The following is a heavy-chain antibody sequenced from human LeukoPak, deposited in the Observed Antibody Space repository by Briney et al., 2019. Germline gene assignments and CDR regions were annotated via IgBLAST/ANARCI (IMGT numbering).Heavy chain of an antibody. V-gene: IGHV4-34*01. CDR1: GGSFSGYY. CDR2: INHSGST. CDR3: AREKTYYDYVWGSYRTQYYFDY. D-gene: IGHD3-16*02. Sequence: PSETLSLTCAVYGGSFSGYYWSWIHRPPGKGLEWIGEINHSGSTNYNPSLKSRVTISVDTSKNQFSLKLSSVTAADTAVYYCAREKTYYDYVWGSYRTQYYFDYWGQGTLVTVSS. J-gene: IGHJ4*02.